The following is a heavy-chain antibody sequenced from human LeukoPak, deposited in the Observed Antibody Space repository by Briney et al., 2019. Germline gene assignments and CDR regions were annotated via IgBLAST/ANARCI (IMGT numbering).Heavy chain of an antibody. CDR1: GGSFSGYY. Sequence: SETLSLTCAVYGGSFSGYYWSWIRQPPGKGLEWIGEINHSGSTNYNPSLKSRVTISVDPSKNQFSLHLNSVTPEDTAVYYCARLVGGTPDYWGQGTLVTVSS. V-gene: IGHV4-34*01. D-gene: IGHD4-23*01. J-gene: IGHJ4*02. CDR3: ARLVGGTPDY. CDR2: INHSGST.